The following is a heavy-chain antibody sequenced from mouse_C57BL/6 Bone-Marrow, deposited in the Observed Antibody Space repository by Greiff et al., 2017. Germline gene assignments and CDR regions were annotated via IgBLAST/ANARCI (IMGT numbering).Heavy chain of an antibody. CDR2: IYPGGGYT. V-gene: IGHV1-63*01. CDR1: GYTFTNYW. J-gene: IGHJ1*03. Sequence: VPLQQSGAELVRPGTSVKMSCKASGYTFTNYWIGWAKQRPGHGLEWIGDIYPGGGYTNYNDTFKGKATLTADKSSSTTYMQFSSLTSEDSAIYYWARSNDYGSSYWYFDVWGTGTTVTVSS. CDR3: ARSNDYGSSYWYFDV. D-gene: IGHD1-1*01.